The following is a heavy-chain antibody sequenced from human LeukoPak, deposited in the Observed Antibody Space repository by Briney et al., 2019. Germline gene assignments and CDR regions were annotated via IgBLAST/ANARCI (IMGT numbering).Heavy chain of an antibody. CDR3: AKIYGAGEEYFQH. D-gene: IGHD4-17*01. CDR2: ISGSGGST. Sequence: GGSLRLSCAASGFTFSSYAMSWVRQAPGKGLEWVSAISGSGGSTYYADSVKGRFTISRDNSKNTLYLQMNSLRAEDTAVYYCAKIYGAGEEYFQHWGQDTLVTVSS. V-gene: IGHV3-23*01. CDR1: GFTFSSYA. J-gene: IGHJ1*01.